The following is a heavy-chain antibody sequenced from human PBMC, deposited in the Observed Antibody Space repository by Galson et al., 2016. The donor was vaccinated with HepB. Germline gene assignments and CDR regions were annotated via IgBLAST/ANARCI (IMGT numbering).Heavy chain of an antibody. CDR1: GITFSDYH. Sequence: SLRLSCAASGITFSDYHMHWVRQAPGKGLEWVALISYDGSNKYYADSVKGRFTISRDNSKNTLYLQKNSLRAEDTAVYYCARDPSGITLIVAMGYYYGMDFWGQGTTVIVSS. CDR2: ISYDGSNK. J-gene: IGHJ6*02. D-gene: IGHD3-22*01. CDR3: ARDPSGITLIVAMGYYYGMDF. V-gene: IGHV3-30-3*01.